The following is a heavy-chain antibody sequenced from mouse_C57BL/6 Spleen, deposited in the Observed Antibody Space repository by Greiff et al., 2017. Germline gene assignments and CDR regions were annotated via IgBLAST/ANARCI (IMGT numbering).Heavy chain of an antibody. CDR1: GFTFSDYG. CDR3: ARGYGKYYYAMDY. J-gene: IGHJ4*01. Sequence: EVQLVESGGGLVKPGGSLKLSCAASGFTFSDYGMHWVRQAPGKGLEWVAYISSGSSTIYYADTVKGRFTISRDNAKNTLFLQMTSLRSEDTAMYYCARGYGKYYYAMDYWGQGTSVTVSS. V-gene: IGHV5-17*01. D-gene: IGHD1-1*02. CDR2: ISSGSSTI.